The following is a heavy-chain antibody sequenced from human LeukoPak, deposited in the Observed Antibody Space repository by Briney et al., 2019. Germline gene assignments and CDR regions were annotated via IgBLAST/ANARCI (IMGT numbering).Heavy chain of an antibody. J-gene: IGHJ4*02. CDR3: ARAKSYSRAWYPDY. D-gene: IGHD6-19*01. CDR2: IYYSGST. Sequence: SQSLSLTCTLSARSVNSASYCSSWIRQPPWKGLEWIGYIYYSGSTSYNPSLKSRVTISVDTSKNHFFLKLSSVTAADTAVYYCARAKSYSRAWYPDYWGQGILVTVSS. CDR1: ARSVNSASYC. V-gene: IGHV4-61*03.